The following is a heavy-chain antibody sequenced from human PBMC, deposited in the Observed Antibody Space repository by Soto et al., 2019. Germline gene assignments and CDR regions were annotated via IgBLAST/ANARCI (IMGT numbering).Heavy chain of an antibody. V-gene: IGHV3-30-3*01. D-gene: IGHD6-13*01. CDR2: ISYDGSNK. CDR1: GFTFSSYA. J-gene: IGHJ6*02. CDR3: ASTEDRSGIAAAGTAYYGMDV. Sequence: PGGSLRLSCAASGFTFSSYAMHWVRQAPGKGLEWVAVISYDGSNKYYADSVKGRFTISRDNSKNTPYLQMNSLRAEDTAVYYCASTEDRSGIAAAGTAYYGMDVWGQGTTVTVS.